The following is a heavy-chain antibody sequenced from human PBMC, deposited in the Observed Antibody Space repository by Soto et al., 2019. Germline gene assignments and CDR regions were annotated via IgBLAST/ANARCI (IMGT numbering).Heavy chain of an antibody. CDR1: GFTFSDHY. Sequence: GGSLRLSCAASGFTFSDHYMDWVRQAPGKGLEWVGRIRNEPKGYTTEYAASVKGRFTISRYDSENSLYLQMNNLKTEDTAVYYCAKDLYDCSGGSCRTWYFDLWGRGTLVTVSS. CDR2: IRNEPKGYTT. D-gene: IGHD2-15*01. V-gene: IGHV3-72*01. J-gene: IGHJ2*01. CDR3: AKDLYDCSGGSCRTWYFDL.